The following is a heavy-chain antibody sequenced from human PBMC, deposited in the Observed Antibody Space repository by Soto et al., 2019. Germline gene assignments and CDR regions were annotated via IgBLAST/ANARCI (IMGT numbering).Heavy chain of an antibody. V-gene: IGHV4-61*01. D-gene: IGHD2-21*02. CDR1: CDSVSSGSYY. CDR2: IYYIGST. Sequence: ETLSRTCPVSCDSVSSGSYYWSWIREPPVKGREWIGYIYYIGSTNYNHSLKSLVNISVDTSNNQLSLKLGSVTAADTAVYSCAGLTVLHTAITDYGGQGTLV. J-gene: IGHJ4*02. CDR3: AGLTVLHTAITDY.